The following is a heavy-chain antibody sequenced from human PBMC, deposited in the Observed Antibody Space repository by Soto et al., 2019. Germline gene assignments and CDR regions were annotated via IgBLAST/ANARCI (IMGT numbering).Heavy chain of an antibody. D-gene: IGHD3-10*01. CDR2: IIPILGIA. V-gene: IGHV1-69*02. CDR3: ASDRGGGYGSGSYPNY. J-gene: IGHJ4*02. Sequence: QVQLVQSGAEVKKPGSSVKVSCKASGGTFSSYTISWVRQAPGQGLEWMGRIIPILGIANYAQKFQGRVTITADKSTSTADMELSSLRSEDTAVYYCASDRGGGYGSGSYPNYWGQGTLVTVSS. CDR1: GGTFSSYT.